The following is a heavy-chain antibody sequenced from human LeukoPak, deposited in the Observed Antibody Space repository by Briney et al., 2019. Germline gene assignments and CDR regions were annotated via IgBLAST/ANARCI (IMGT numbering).Heavy chain of an antibody. J-gene: IGHJ6*03. D-gene: IGHD2-2*01. CDR1: GGSISSYY. CDR2: IYTSGST. V-gene: IGHV4-4*07. CDR3: AGYLVVPAASTKYYYYYMDV. Sequence: PSETLSLTCTVSGGSISSYYWSWIRQPAGKGLEWIGRIYTSGSTNYNPSLKSRVTMSVDTSRNQFSLKLSSVTAADTAVYYCAGYLVVPAASTKYYYYYMDVWGKGTTVTVSS.